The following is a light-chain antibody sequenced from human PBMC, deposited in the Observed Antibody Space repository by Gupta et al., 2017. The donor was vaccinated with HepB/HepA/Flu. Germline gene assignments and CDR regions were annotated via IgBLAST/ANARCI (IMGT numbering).Light chain of an antibody. CDR2: GAS. Sequence: IVMTQSPATLSVSPGERATLSCRASQSVRSNLAWYQQKPGQAPRLLIYGASTRDTGIPARFSGSGSGTEFTLTSSSRQSEDFAGYYCQQYNNWPPFTFGHGTKVDIK. J-gene: IGKJ3*01. CDR1: QSVRSN. V-gene: IGKV3-15*01. CDR3: QQYNNWPPFT.